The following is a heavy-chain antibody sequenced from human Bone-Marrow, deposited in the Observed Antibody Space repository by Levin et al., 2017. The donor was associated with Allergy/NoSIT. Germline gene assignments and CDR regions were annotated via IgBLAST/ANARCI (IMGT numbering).Heavy chain of an antibody. CDR2: IKGKTDGGTT. CDR1: GFTFSNAW. Sequence: PGGSLRLSCAASGFTFSNAWINWVRQAPGKGLEWVGRIKGKTDGGTTDYAAPVKGRFTISRDDSKNMLYLQMNSLKIEDTAVYYCSTVRYCTSGVCYPRYYYYYGMDVWGQGTTVTVSS. D-gene: IGHD2-8*01. V-gene: IGHV3-15*07. CDR3: STVRYCTSGVCYPRYYYYYGMDV. J-gene: IGHJ6*02.